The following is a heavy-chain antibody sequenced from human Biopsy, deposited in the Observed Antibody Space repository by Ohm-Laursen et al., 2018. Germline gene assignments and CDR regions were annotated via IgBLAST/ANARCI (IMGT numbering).Heavy chain of an antibody. CDR1: GYSFTKYY. CDR2: INPTGGTT. CDR3: ARDETGSSVFGPYYYGMDV. Sequence: SVKVSCKVSGYSFTKYYINWVRQAPGQGLEWMGIINPTGGTTSYAEKFQDRVTLTRDTSTGTVYLELNSLIYEDTALYYCARDETGSSVFGPYYYGMDVWGQGTTVIVSS. J-gene: IGHJ6*02. V-gene: IGHV1-46*01. D-gene: IGHD3-9*01.